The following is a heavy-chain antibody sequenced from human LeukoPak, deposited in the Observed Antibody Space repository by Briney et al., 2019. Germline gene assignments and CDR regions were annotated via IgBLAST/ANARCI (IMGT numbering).Heavy chain of an antibody. J-gene: IGHJ1*01. CDR1: GFNVITNY. CDR2: VYSGGST. D-gene: IGHD6-19*01. Sequence: PGGSLRLSCAVSGFNVITNYMNWVRQAPGKGLEWVSVVYSGGSTFYADSVKGRFTISRDNSKNTLYLQMNSLRAEDTAVYYCARGVVAVAAIYFQHWGQGTLVTVSS. CDR3: ARGVVAVAAIYFQH. V-gene: IGHV3-53*01.